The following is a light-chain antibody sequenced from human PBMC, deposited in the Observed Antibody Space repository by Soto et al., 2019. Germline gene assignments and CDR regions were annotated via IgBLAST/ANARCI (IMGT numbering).Light chain of an antibody. Sequence: DIQLTQSPSSLSASVGDRLTITCRASQSISTYLNWYQQKPGKAPNLLIYAAPSLQSGVPSRFSGSGSRTDFTLTISSLQPEDFATYHCQQSFSTPRTFGQGTKVDIK. J-gene: IGKJ1*01. CDR2: AAP. CDR3: QQSFSTPRT. V-gene: IGKV1-39*01. CDR1: QSISTY.